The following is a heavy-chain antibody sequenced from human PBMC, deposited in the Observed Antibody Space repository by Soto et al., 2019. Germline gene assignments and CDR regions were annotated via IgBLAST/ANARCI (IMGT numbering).Heavy chain of an antibody. CDR3: AREENCSGGICYSEYFQR. CDR2: VNPSGGST. D-gene: IGHD2-15*01. V-gene: IGHV1-46*01. CDR1: GYIFTAYS. J-gene: IGHJ1*01. Sequence: ASVKVSCKAPGYIFTAYSMHWVRQAPGQGLEWMGVVNPSGGSTNYAQKFQGRITMTRDTSTSTVYMDLGSLTSEDTAVYYCAREENCSGGICYSEYFQRWGQGTLVTVSS.